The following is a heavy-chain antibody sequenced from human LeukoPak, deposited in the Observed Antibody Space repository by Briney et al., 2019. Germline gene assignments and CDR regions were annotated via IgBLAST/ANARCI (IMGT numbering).Heavy chain of an antibody. CDR2: INHSGST. CDR1: GGSFSGYY. Sequence: SETLSLTCAVYGGSFSGYYWSWIRQPPGKGLEWIGEINHSGSTNYNPSLRSRVTISVDTSKNQFSLKLSSVTAADTAVYYCARGYSSSWYSYWGQGTLVTVSS. V-gene: IGHV4-34*01. J-gene: IGHJ4*02. D-gene: IGHD6-13*01. CDR3: ARGYSSSWYSY.